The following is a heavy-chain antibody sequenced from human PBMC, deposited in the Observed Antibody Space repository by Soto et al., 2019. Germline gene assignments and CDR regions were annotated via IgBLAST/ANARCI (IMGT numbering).Heavy chain of an antibody. CDR3: ARDPSALSSSRYRADY. D-gene: IGHD6-13*01. CDR2: INPNSGGT. CDR1: GSNFTGYY. Sequence: ALVKVSCKASGSNFTGYYMHWVPQAPGQGPEWMGWINPNSGGTNYAQKFQSRVTRTRDTSISTAYMELSRLRSDDRAVYYCARDPSALSSSRYRADYWGQGTLVTVSS. J-gene: IGHJ4*02. V-gene: IGHV1-2*02.